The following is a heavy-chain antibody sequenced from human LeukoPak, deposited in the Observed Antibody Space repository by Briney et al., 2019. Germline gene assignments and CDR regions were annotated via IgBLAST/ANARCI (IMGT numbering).Heavy chain of an antibody. CDR3: ARDLAYSRLDY. CDR2: INSNSRYI. D-gene: IGHD5-18*01. J-gene: IGHJ4*02. CDR1: EFSFRTYT. V-gene: IGHV3-21*01. Sequence: GGSLRLSCADSEFSFRTYTMNWVRQAPGKGLEWVSPINSNSRYIYYADSVKGRFTISRGNAKNSLYLQMNSLRAEDTAVYYCARDLAYSRLDYWGQGMLVTVSS.